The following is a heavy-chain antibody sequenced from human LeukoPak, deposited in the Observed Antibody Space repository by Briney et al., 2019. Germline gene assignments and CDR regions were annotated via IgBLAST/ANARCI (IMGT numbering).Heavy chain of an antibody. CDR1: GFTFDHYS. CDR3: AKDGKNYFDY. Sequence: PGGSLRLSCAASGFTFDHYSMHWVRQAPGKGLEWVSLISWDGGSTYYVDSVKGRFTISRDNSKNSLSLQMNSLRAEDTALYYCAKDGKNYFDYWGQGTLVTVSS. J-gene: IGHJ4*02. CDR2: ISWDGGST. V-gene: IGHV3-43*01.